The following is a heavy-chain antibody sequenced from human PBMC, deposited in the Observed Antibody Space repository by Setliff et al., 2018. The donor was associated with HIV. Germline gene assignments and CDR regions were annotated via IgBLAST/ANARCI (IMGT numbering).Heavy chain of an antibody. CDR2: IYYTGTT. V-gene: IGHV4-59*12. CDR3: ASGRYYDFWSDFDYYFDY. D-gene: IGHD3-3*01. Sequence: SETLSLTCTVSGGSISSTYWSWIRQPPGEGLEWIGYIYYTGTTNYNPSFKSRVTISLDTSKTQFSLKLSSVTAADTAVYYCASGRYYDFWSDFDYYFDYWGQGTLVTVSS. J-gene: IGHJ4*02. CDR1: GGSISSTY.